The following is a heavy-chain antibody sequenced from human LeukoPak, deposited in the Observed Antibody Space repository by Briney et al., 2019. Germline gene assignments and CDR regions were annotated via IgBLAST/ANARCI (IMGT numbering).Heavy chain of an antibody. Sequence: KPSETLSLTCTVSGGSISSSNYYWSWIRQPPGKGLEWIGYIYYSGSTNYNPSLKSRVTISVDTSKNQFSLKLSSVTAADTAVYYCARCGRVMVGPTFDAFDIWGQGTVVAVSS. CDR1: GGSISSSNYY. CDR3: ARCGRVMVGPTFDAFDI. J-gene: IGHJ3*02. V-gene: IGHV4-61*01. CDR2: IYYSGST. D-gene: IGHD1-26*01.